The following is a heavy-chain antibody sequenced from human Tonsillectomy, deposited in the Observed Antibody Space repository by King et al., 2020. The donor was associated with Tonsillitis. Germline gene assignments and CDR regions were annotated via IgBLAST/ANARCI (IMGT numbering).Heavy chain of an antibody. CDR3: AGRVFTGDWYRHWYFDL. V-gene: IGHV5-51*01. Sequence: QLVQSGAEVKKPGESLKISCKGSGYNFTNYWIGWVRQMPGKGLEWMAIIHPADSDARYSQSFEGLVTISADKSVNTAYLHLSSLKASDSAMYYCAGRVFTGDWYRHWYFDLGGRGPLVTASS. J-gene: IGHJ2*01. D-gene: IGHD2-21*02. CDR1: GYNFTNYW. CDR2: IHPADSDA.